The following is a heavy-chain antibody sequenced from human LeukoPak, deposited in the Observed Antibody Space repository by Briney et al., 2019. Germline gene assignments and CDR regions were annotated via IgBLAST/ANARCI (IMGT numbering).Heavy chain of an antibody. CDR1: GFTFSSYA. Sequence: PGGSLRLSCAASGFTFSSYAMHWVRQAPGKGLEWVAVISYDGSNKYYADSVKGQFTISRDNSKNTLYLQMNSLRAEDTAVYYCARDLDNWNPGWSDPWGQGTLVTVSS. J-gene: IGHJ5*02. D-gene: IGHD1-1*01. V-gene: IGHV3-30*04. CDR2: ISYDGSNK. CDR3: ARDLDNWNPGWSDP.